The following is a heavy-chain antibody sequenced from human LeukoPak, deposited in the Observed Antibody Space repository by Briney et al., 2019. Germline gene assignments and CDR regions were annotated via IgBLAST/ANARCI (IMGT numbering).Heavy chain of an antibody. D-gene: IGHD1-1*01. CDR2: ISGSGSAI. V-gene: IGHV3-11*01. CDR3: VRDVGTRDYFDK. CDR1: GFTFNDYY. Sequence: GGSLRLSCVGSGFTFNDYYMSWIRQAPGKGLEWVSYISGSGSAIYYADSVKGRFTISRDNADNSLYLQMNSLRAEDTAMYYCVRDVGTRDYFDKWGQGTLVTVSS. J-gene: IGHJ4*02.